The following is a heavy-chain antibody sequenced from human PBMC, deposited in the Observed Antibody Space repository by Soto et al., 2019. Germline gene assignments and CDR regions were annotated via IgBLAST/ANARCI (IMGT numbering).Heavy chain of an antibody. CDR1: GGSLKSGGYY. D-gene: IGHD3-10*01. CDR2: IYYTGRT. CDR3: AREGRGGLPGYYYGMDV. J-gene: IGHJ6*02. Sequence: SETLSLTCTVSGGSLKSGGYYWSWIRQHPGRGLEWIGYIYYTGRTYYNPSLESRVTFSVDTSKNQFSLKLSSVTAADTAVYYCAREGRGGLPGYYYGMDVWVQGTTVT. V-gene: IGHV4-31*02.